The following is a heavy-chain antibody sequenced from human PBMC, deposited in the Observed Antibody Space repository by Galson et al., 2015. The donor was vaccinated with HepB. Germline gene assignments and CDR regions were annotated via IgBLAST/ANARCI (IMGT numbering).Heavy chain of an antibody. D-gene: IGHD3-22*01. V-gene: IGHV1-69*13. CDR3: ARESGYYYDSSGYYDY. J-gene: IGHJ4*02. CDR2: IIPIFGTA. Sequence: SVKVSCKASGGTFSSYAISWVRQAPGQGLEWMGGIIPIFGTANYAQKFQGRVTITADESTSTAYMELSSLRSEDTAVYYCARESGYYYDSSGYYDYWGQGTLVTVSS. CDR1: GGTFSSYA.